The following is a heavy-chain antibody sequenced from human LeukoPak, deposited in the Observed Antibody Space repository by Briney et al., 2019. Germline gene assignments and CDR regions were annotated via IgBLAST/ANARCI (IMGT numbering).Heavy chain of an antibody. D-gene: IGHD2-2*01. CDR2: ISAYNGNT. V-gene: IGHV1-18*01. J-gene: IGHJ6*03. Sequence: GASVKVSFKASGYTFTSYGISGVRQAPGQGLAWVGWISAYNGNTNYAQKLQGRVTMTTDTYTSTAYMELRSLRSDDTAVYYCARVHRGDRAYCSSTSCGDSYYYYYMDVWGKGTTVTVYS. CDR3: ARVHRGDRAYCSSTSCGDSYYYYYMDV. CDR1: GYTFTSYG.